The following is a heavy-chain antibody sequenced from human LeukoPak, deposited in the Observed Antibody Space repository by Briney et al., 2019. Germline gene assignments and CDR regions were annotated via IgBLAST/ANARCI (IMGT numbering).Heavy chain of an antibody. J-gene: IGHJ4*02. CDR1: GFTFSSYE. Sequence: PGGSLRLSCAASGFTFSSYEMNWVRQAPGKGLEWVSYISSSGSTIYYADSVRGRFTISRDNAKNSLHMQRNSLRAEDTAVYYCARGPVSTGHLFDHWGLGTLVTVSS. V-gene: IGHV3-48*03. CDR2: ISSSGSTI. CDR3: ARGPVSTGHLFDH. D-gene: IGHD1-1*01.